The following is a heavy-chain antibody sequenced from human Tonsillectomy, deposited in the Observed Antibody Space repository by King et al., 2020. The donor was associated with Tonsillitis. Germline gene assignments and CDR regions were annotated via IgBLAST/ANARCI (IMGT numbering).Heavy chain of an antibody. J-gene: IGHJ4*02. CDR1: GFTFSCYG. CDR2: ISYDGSHT. CDR3: AKDSAYSGSSWRPFDS. V-gene: IGHV3-30*18. Sequence: VQLVESGGGVVQPGRSLRLSCAASGFTFSCYGMHWVRQAPGKGLEWVSLISYDGSHTFYADSVKGRFTISRDNSKNTLNLQMKSLRAEDTAVFYCAKDSAYSGSSWRPFDSWGQGTLVTVSS. D-gene: IGHD1-26*01.